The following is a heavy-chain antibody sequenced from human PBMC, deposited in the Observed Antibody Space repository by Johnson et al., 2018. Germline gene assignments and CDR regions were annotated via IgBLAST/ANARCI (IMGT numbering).Heavy chain of an antibody. V-gene: IGHV3-48*01. CDR1: GFPFSAFS. J-gene: IGHJ5*02. CDR2: ISSGSATDT. CDR3: MNCRGAGRTAICLQGSQYFKLGMALSYWFAP. D-gene: IGHD2/OR15-2a*01. Sequence: VQLVESGGGLVHPGGSLRLSCVVSGFPFSAFSIDWVRPAPGKGLEWVASISSGSATDTVCADSGKGRFPISREYADSVRGWITISRDNSKNTLLLQMNCRGAGRTAICLQGSQYFKLGMALSYWFAPWGQVTRVTVSS.